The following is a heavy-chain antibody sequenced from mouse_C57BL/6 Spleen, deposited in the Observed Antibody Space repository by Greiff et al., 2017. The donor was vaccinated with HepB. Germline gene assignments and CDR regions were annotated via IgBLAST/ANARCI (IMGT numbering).Heavy chain of an antibody. CDR2: ISSGSSTI. J-gene: IGHJ3*01. CDR3: ARNDYGSSSFAY. V-gene: IGHV5-17*01. Sequence: EVQRVESGGGLVKPGGSLKLSCAASGFTFSDYGMPWVRQAPEKGLEWVAYISSGSSTIYYADTVKGRFTISRDNAKNTLFLQMTSLRSEDTAMYYCARNDYGSSSFAYWGQGTLVTVSA. CDR1: GFTFSDYG. D-gene: IGHD1-1*01.